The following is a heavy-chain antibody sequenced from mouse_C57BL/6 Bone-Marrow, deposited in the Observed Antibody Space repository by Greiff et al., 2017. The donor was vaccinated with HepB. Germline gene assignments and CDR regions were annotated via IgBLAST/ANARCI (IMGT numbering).Heavy chain of an antibody. D-gene: IGHD2-4*01. V-gene: IGHV5-17*01. J-gene: IGHJ3*01. CDR2: ISSGSSTI. CDR3: ARPMIRAWFAY. CDR1: GFTFSDYG. Sequence: EVMLVESGGGLVKPGGSLKLSCAASGFTFSDYGMHWVRQAPEKGLEWVAYISSGSSTIYYADTVTGRFTISRDNAKNTLFLQMTSLRSEDTAMYYCARPMIRAWFAYWGQGTLVTVSA.